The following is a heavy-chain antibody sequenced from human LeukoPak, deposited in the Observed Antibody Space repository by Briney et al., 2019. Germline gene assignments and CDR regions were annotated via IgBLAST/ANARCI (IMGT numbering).Heavy chain of an antibody. D-gene: IGHD5-12*01. CDR3: AREEGGYSGYGPPDY. J-gene: IGHJ4*02. CDR1: GFTFSSYS. Sequence: GGSLRLSCAASGFTFSSYSMSWVRQAPGKGLEWVSSISSSSSYIHYADLVKGRFTISRDNAKNSLYLQMNSLRAEDTAVYYCAREEGGYSGYGPPDYWGQGTLVTVSS. V-gene: IGHV3-21*01. CDR2: ISSSSSYI.